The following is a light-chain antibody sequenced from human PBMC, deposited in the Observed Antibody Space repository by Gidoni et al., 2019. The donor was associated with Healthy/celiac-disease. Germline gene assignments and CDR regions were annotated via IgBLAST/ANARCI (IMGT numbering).Light chain of an antibody. Sequence: QSALTQPASVSGSPGQSITISCTGTSSDVGSYNLVSWYQQHPGKAPKLMIYEGSNRPSGVSNRFSGSKSGNTASLTISGLQAEDEAVYYCCSYAGSSSWVFGGGTKLTVL. J-gene: IGLJ3*02. CDR1: SSDVGSYNL. CDR2: EGS. CDR3: CSYAGSSSWV. V-gene: IGLV2-23*01.